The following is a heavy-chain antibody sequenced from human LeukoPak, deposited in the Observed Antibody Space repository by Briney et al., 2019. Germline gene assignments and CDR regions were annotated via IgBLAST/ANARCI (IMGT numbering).Heavy chain of an antibody. CDR3: ATEPAGYYDSSGLGAFDI. CDR1: GGTFSSYT. V-gene: IGHV1-24*01. Sequence: ASVKVSCXASGGTFSSYTISWVRQAPGQGLEWMGGFDPEDGETIYAQKFQGRVTMTEDTSTDTAYMELSSLRSEDTAVYYCATEPAGYYDSSGLGAFDIWGQGTMVTVSS. J-gene: IGHJ3*02. CDR2: FDPEDGET. D-gene: IGHD3-22*01.